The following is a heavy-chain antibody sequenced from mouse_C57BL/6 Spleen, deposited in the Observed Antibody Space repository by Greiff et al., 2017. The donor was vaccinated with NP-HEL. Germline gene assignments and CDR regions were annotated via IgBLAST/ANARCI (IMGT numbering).Heavy chain of an antibody. D-gene: IGHD2-4*01. J-gene: IGHJ3*01. CDR1: GYTFTSYW. CDR3: ARAGYDCDGGGFAY. Sequence: QVQLQQPGAELVMPGASVKLSCKASGYTFTSYWMHWVKQRPGQGLEWIGEIDPSDSYTNYNQKFKGKSTLTVDKSSSTAYLQLSSLTSEDSAVYYCARAGYDCDGGGFAYWGQGTLVTVSA. V-gene: IGHV1-69*01. CDR2: IDPSDSYT.